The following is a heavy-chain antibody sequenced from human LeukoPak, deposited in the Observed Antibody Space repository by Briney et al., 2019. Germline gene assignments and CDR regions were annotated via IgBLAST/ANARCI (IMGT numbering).Heavy chain of an antibody. J-gene: IGHJ4*02. CDR1: GYTFTGYY. Sequence: GASVKVSCKASGYTFTGYYMHWVRQAPGQGLEWMGGIIPIFGTANYAQKFQGRVTITADESTSTAYMELSSLRSEDTAVYYCARERRGIIDYWGQGTLVTVSS. CDR2: IIPIFGTA. V-gene: IGHV1-69*13. CDR3: ARERRGIIDY. D-gene: IGHD3-10*01.